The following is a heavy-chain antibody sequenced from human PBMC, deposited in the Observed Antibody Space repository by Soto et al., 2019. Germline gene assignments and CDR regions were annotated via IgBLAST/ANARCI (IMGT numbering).Heavy chain of an antibody. J-gene: IGHJ4*02. CDR3: AKDPSTGSADY. D-gene: IGHD3-9*01. V-gene: IGHV3-23*01. CDR2: RSKDVSNE. Sequence: GGSLRLSFTASGFILSNYAMNWVRQAPGKGLEWVSTRSKDVSNEHYADSVKCRFTISRYGSKNTLYLQMNSLRAEDTAMYYCAKDPSTGSADYWGQGTQVTVSS. CDR1: GFILSNYA.